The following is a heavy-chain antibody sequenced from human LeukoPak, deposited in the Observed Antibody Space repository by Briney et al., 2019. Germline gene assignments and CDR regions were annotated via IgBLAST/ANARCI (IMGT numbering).Heavy chain of an antibody. D-gene: IGHD3-22*01. J-gene: IGHJ3*02. Sequence: PSETLSLTCTVSGGSISSSSYYWGWIRQPPGKGPEWIGSIYYSGSTYYNPSLKSRVTISVDTSKNQFSLKLSSVTAADTAVYYCARGVGSSGSDDAFDIWGQGTMVTVSS. CDR3: ARGVGSSGSDDAFDI. CDR1: GGSISSSSYY. V-gene: IGHV4-39*01. CDR2: IYYSGST.